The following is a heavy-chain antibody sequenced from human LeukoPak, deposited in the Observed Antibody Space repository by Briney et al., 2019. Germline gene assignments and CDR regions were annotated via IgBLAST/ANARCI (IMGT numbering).Heavy chain of an antibody. V-gene: IGHV4-59*01. Sequence: KSSETLSLTCTVSGGSISSYYWSWIRQPPGKGLEWIGYIYYSGSTKYNPSLKSRVTISVDTSKNQFSLKLSSVTAADTAVYYCARERGGGSYYSFDYWGQGNLVTVSS. D-gene: IGHD1-26*01. CDR3: ARERGGGSYYSFDY. CDR1: GGSISSYY. CDR2: IYYSGST. J-gene: IGHJ4*02.